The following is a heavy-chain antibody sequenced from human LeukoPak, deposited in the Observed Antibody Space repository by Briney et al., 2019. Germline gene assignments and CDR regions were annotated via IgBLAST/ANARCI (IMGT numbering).Heavy chain of an antibody. D-gene: IGHD1-1*01. CDR2: ISYSGST. CDR1: AGSISSYY. CDR3: AREGTAGTNLNWFDP. Sequence: SETLSLTCTVSAGSISSYYWSWIRQPPGKGLEWIGYISYSGSTNFNPSLKSRVTISVDTSKNQFSLKLSSVTAADTAVYYCAREGTAGTNLNWFDPWGQGTLVTVSS. V-gene: IGHV4-59*01. J-gene: IGHJ5*02.